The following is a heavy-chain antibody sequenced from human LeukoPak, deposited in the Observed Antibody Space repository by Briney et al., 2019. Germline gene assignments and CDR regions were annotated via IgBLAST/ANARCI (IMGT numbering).Heavy chain of an antibody. CDR3: ARGRGIVDY. CDR1: GGSISSSSYY. Sequence: SETLSLTCSVSGGSISSSSYYWGWIRHPPGKGLEWIGSIYYSGSTYYNPSLKSRVTISVDTSKNQFSLKLSSVTAADTAVYYCARGRGIVDYWGQGTLVTVSS. V-gene: IGHV4-39*07. CDR2: IYYSGST. D-gene: IGHD2-15*01. J-gene: IGHJ4*02.